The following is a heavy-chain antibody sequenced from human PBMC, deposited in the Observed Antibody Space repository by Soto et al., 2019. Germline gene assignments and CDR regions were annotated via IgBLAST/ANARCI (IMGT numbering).Heavy chain of an antibody. V-gene: IGHV1-46*01. J-gene: IGHJ6*02. D-gene: IGHD3-3*01. CDR2: INPSGGST. CDR1: GYTFTGYY. Sequence: ASVKVSCKASGYTFTGYYMHWVRQAPGQGLEWMGIINPSGGSTSYAQKFQGRVTMTRDTSTSTVYMELNSLRSEDTAVYYCARDGRFGVVTWRGMDVWGQGTTVTVSS. CDR3: ARDGRFGVVTWRGMDV.